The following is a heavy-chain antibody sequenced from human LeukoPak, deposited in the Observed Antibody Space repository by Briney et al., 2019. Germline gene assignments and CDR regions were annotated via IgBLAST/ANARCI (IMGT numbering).Heavy chain of an antibody. D-gene: IGHD3-22*01. V-gene: IGHV3-7*01. J-gene: IGHJ4*02. Sequence: GGSLRLSCVASGFTFSSYWMSWVRQAPGKGLEWVDNIKQDGSEENYVDSVKGRFTISRDNAKNSLYLQMNSLRAEDTAVYYCARGAHYYDSSGFYADFDYWGQGTLVTVSS. CDR1: GFTFSSYW. CDR3: ARGAHYYDSSGFYADFDY. CDR2: IKQDGSEE.